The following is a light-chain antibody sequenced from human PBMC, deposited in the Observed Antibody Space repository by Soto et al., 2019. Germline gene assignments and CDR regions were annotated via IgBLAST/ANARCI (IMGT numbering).Light chain of an antibody. CDR2: QVS. CDR3: MQTAQWPRT. Sequence: DVVLPQSPLSLPVTLGQPASISCRSSLSLVYSYGNTYLRWFQQRPGQSPRRLIYQVSNRDYGVPERLSGSGPVTDLTPKISWVEAEYVRVYYLMQTAQWPRTFGKGTQVEIK. J-gene: IGKJ1*01. V-gene: IGKV2-30*01. CDR1: LSLVYSYGNTY.